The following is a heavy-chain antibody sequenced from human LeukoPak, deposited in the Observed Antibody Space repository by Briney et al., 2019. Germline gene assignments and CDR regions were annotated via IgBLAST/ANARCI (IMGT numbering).Heavy chain of an antibody. J-gene: IGHJ4*02. CDR1: GGSISSSRYY. Sequence: SETLSLTCSVSGGSISSSRYYWSWIRQPAGKGLEWIGHIYTTGSTSYNPSLKSRVTISGDTSKNQFSLKLSSMTATDTAVYYCARYRNWGSWYYFDYWGQGTLVTVSS. V-gene: IGHV4-61*09. D-gene: IGHD7-27*01. CDR3: ARYRNWGSWYYFDY. CDR2: IYTTGST.